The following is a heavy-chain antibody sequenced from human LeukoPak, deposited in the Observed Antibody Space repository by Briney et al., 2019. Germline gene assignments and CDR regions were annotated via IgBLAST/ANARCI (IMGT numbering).Heavy chain of an antibody. CDR1: GYSFTDYY. V-gene: IGHV1-69-2*01. J-gene: IGHJ4*02. CDR3: ATGSSSSRPDY. Sequence: ASVKVSSKTSGYSFTDYYMHWIQRAPGKGLGWVGLVDPEDGEAIYAEKFQGRVTITADTSADTSYMELSSLRSDDTAVYYCATGSSSSRPDYWGQGTLVTVSS. D-gene: IGHD6-6*01. CDR2: VDPEDGEA.